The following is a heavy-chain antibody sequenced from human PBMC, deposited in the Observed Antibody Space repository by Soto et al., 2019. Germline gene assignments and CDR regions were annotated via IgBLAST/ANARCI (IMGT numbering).Heavy chain of an antibody. J-gene: IGHJ5*02. CDR2: IHYRANS. D-gene: IGHD3-3*02. V-gene: IGHV4-39*01. CDR3: ARPLQLAVSGFDP. CDR1: GDSISSSSYY. Sequence: PSETLSLTCAVSGDSISSSSYYWAWIRQPPGKGLEWIGSIHYRANSYYSPSLKSRITISVDTSKNQISLRLSSVTAADTAVYYCARPLQLAVSGFDPWGRGTLVTV.